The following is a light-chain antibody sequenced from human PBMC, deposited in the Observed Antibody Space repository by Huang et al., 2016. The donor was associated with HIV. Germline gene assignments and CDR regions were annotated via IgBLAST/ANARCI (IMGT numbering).Light chain of an antibody. CDR3: QQSYIIPWT. CDR1: QSTRIY. CDR2: GAS. Sequence: DIQLTQSPSSLSASVGDRVTITCRASQSTRIYLNWYQQKPGKVPNLVIYGASSLQSCVPSRFSGSGSGTDFTLTISSLQPEDFATYYCQQSYIIPWTFGQGTKVEIK. V-gene: IGKV1-39*01. J-gene: IGKJ1*01.